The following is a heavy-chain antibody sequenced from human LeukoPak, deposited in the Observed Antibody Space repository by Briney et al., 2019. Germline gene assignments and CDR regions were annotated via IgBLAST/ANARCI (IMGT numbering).Heavy chain of an antibody. CDR3: ARGGTYRGGADY. D-gene: IGHD4-11*01. CDR2: INYSGNT. Sequence: NASETLSLTCTVSGGSISSSTYYWVWIRQPPGKGLEWIGSINYSGNTYYNPSVKSRVTISVDTSKNQFSLKLNSVTAADTAVYYCARGGTYRGGADYWGQGTLVTVSS. J-gene: IGHJ4*02. V-gene: IGHV4-39*07. CDR1: GGSISSSTYY.